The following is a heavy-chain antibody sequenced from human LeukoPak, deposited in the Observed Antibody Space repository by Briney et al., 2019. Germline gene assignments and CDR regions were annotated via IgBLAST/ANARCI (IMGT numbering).Heavy chain of an antibody. Sequence: SETLSLTCTVSGGSISSYYWSWIRQPPGKGLEWIGYIYYSGSTNYSPSLKSRVTISVDTSKNQFSLKLSSVTAADTAVYYCARSITIFGVPTLNWFDPWGQGTLVTVSS. CDR1: GGSISSYY. CDR3: ARSITIFGVPTLNWFDP. D-gene: IGHD3-3*01. CDR2: IYYSGST. V-gene: IGHV4-59*01. J-gene: IGHJ5*02.